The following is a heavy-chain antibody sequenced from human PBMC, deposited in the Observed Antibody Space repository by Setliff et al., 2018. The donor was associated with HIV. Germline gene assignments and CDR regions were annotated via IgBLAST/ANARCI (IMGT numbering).Heavy chain of an antibody. J-gene: IGHJ5*02. Sequence: SETLSLTCTVSGGSASNSRYYWAWIRQPPGKGLEYIGSIYYNERTYYNPSLKSRVAISIDTSKNQFSLNLTSVTAADTAVYYCASRVYYYDSNNFLREEGFDPWGQGTLVTVSS. D-gene: IGHD3-22*01. CDR1: GGSASNSRYY. CDR2: IYYNERT. CDR3: ASRVYYYDSNNFLREEGFDP. V-gene: IGHV4-39*01.